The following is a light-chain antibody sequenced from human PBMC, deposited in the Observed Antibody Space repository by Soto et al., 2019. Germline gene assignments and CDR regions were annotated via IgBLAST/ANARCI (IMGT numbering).Light chain of an antibody. V-gene: IGLV2-14*03. CDR2: DVS. J-gene: IGLJ1*01. CDR1: SRDVGGYNY. CDR3: SSYTTSNTRQIV. Sequence: QPVLTQPASVSGAPGQSITISCTGTSRDVGGYNYVSWYQHHPGKAPKLIIYDVSNRPSGVSNRFSGSKSGNTASLTISGLQPEDEADYYCSSYTTSNTRQIVFGTGTKVTVL.